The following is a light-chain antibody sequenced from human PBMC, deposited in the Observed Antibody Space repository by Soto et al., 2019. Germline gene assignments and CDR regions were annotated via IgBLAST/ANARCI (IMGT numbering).Light chain of an antibody. CDR1: QSINNW. CDR3: LQYNSFSRGT. J-gene: IGKJ1*01. V-gene: IGKV1-5*03. CDR2: TAS. Sequence: DIQMTQSPSSLSASVGDRVTITCRASQSINNWLAWYQQKPGKAPNLLLYTASTLKSGVPSRFSGSGSGTEFALTINNLHPEDFATYYCLQYNSFSRGTFGQGTKVEIK.